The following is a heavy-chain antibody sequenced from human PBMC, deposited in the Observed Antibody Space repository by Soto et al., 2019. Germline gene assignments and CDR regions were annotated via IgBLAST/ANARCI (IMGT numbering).Heavy chain of an antibody. Sequence: ASVKVSCKASGYTFTGYYMHLVRQAPGQGLEXMGXXNXXSXGXXXPXXXQGGVTRTRDTSISTAYMELSRLRSDDTAVYYCARGQNYYYYGMDVGGQGTRVTASS. V-gene: IGHV1-2*02. J-gene: IGHJ6*02. CDR3: ARGQNYYYYGMDV. CDR1: GYTFTGYY. CDR2: XNXXSXGX.